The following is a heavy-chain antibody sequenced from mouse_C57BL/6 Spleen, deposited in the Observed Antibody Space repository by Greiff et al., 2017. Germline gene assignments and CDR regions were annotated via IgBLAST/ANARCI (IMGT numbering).Heavy chain of an antibody. CDR1: GFTFSDYY. V-gene: IGHV5-16*01. D-gene: IGHD2-3*01. CDR2: INYDGSST. J-gene: IGHJ2*01. CDR3: ARADGYSLDY. Sequence: EVKLVESEGGLVQPGRSMKLSCTASGFTFSDYYMAWVRQVPEKGLEWVANINYDGSSTYYLDSLKSRFIISRDNAKNILYLQMSSLKSEDTATYYCARADGYSLDYWGQGTTLTVSS.